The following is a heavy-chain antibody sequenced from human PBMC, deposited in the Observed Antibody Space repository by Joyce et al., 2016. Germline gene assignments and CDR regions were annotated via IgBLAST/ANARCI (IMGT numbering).Heavy chain of an antibody. V-gene: IGHV3-30-3*01. CDR2: ISYEGSNK. J-gene: IGHJ3*02. CDR3: ARENTWRFAFDI. Sequence: QLQLVESGGGVVQPGRSLRLSCAASGITFTGYTMHWVRQAPGKGLEWVALISYEGSNKYYVDSVEGRFTISRDNSKNTLYLQMNSLRPEDTAVYYCARENTWRFAFDIWGQGTMVTVSS. D-gene: IGHD3-3*01. CDR1: GITFTGYT.